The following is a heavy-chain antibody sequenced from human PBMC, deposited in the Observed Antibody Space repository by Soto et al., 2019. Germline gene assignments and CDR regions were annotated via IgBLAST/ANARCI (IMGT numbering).Heavy chain of an antibody. D-gene: IGHD2-15*01. Sequence: EVQLLESGGGLVQPGGSLSLSCAASGFTFSSYAMSWVRQAPGKGLEWVSAISGSGGSTYYADSVKGRFTISRDNSKNTLFLQMNSLRAEDTAVYYCAKAVHYDCGGGSCHFDYWGQGTLVTVSS. J-gene: IGHJ4*02. V-gene: IGHV3-23*01. CDR2: ISGSGGST. CDR1: GFTFSSYA. CDR3: AKAVHYDCGGGSCHFDY.